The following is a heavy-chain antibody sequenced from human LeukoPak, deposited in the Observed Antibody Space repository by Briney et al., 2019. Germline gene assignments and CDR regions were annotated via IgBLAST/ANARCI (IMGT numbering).Heavy chain of an antibody. D-gene: IGHD3-10*01. CDR3: ARHYGP. V-gene: IGHV4-39*01. J-gene: IGHJ5*02. CDR2: IYDSGST. CDR1: GFTFSRYA. Sequence: PGGSLRLSCAASGFTFSRYAMSWVRQPPGKGLEWIGSIYDSGSTYYNPSLKSRVTISVDTSKNQFSLKLNSVTAADTAVYYCARHYGPWGQGTLVTVS.